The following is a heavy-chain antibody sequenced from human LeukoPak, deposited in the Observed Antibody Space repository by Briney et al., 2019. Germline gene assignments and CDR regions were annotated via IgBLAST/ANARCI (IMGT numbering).Heavy chain of an antibody. V-gene: IGHV4-4*07. Sequence: SETLSLTCTVSGGSVTSYYWNWIRQPAGKGLEWVGRIYNTGSTWYNPSLKSRVSMSIDTSKNQFSLKLHSVTAADAAVYYCARDIGNYYDYIYHYYYDYWGQGSLVTVSS. CDR1: GGSVTSYY. D-gene: IGHD3-22*01. CDR2: IYNTGST. J-gene: IGHJ4*02. CDR3: ARDIGNYYDYIYHYYYDY.